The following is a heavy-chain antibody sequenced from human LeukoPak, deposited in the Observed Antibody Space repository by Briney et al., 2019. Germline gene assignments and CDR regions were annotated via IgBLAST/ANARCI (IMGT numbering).Heavy chain of an antibody. CDR3: AKCGNSGCHLIDY. CDR1: GFTFSSYA. J-gene: IGHJ4*02. V-gene: IGHV3-23*01. CDR2: ISGSGGST. Sequence: GGSLRLSCAASGFTFSSYAMSWVRQAPGKGLECVSAISGSGGSTYYADSVKGRFTISRDNSKNTLYLQMNSLGAEDTAVYYCAKCGNSGCHLIDYWGQGTLVTVSS. D-gene: IGHD5-12*01.